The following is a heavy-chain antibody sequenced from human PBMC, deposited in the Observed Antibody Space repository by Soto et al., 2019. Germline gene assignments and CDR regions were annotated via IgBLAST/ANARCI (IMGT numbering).Heavy chain of an antibody. CDR1: GYTFTSYG. CDR3: ARDELVVALKGTFDY. J-gene: IGHJ4*02. V-gene: IGHV1-18*01. Sequence: ASVKVSCKASGYTFTSYGISWVRQAPGQGLEWMGWISAYNGNTNYAQRLQGRVTMTTDTSTSTAYMELRSLRSDDTAVYYCARDELVVALKGTFDYWGQGTLVTVSS. D-gene: IGHD3-22*01. CDR2: ISAYNGNT.